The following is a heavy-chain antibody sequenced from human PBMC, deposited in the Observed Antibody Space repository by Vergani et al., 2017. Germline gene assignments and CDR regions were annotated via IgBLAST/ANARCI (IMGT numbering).Heavy chain of an antibody. Sequence: EVRLLESGGGLVQPGGSLRLSCAASGFTFSSYWMSWVRQAPGKGLEWVANIKQDGSEKYYVDSVKGRFTISRDNAKNSLYLQMNSLRAEDTAVYYCAREKGTYYYGSGSYYKGPYYYYGMDVWGQGTTVTVSS. D-gene: IGHD3-10*01. CDR3: AREKGTYYYGSGSYYKGPYYYYGMDV. CDR1: GFTFSSYW. J-gene: IGHJ6*02. V-gene: IGHV3-7*01. CDR2: IKQDGSEK.